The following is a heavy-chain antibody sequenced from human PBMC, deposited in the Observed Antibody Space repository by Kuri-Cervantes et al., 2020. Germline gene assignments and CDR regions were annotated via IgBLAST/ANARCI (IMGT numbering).Heavy chain of an antibody. D-gene: IGHD6-19*01. Sequence: SETLSLTCAVYGGSFSGYYWSWILQPPGKGLEWIGSICYSGSTYYNPSLKSRVTISVDTSKNQFSLKLSSVTAADTAVYYCASWLDSYYYYGMDVWGQGTTVTVSS. CDR3: ASWLDSYYYYGMDV. CDR2: ICYSGST. CDR1: GGSFSGYY. V-gene: IGHV4-34*01. J-gene: IGHJ6*02.